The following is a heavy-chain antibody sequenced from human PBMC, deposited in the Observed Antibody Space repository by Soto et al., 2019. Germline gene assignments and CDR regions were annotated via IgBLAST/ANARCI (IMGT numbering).Heavy chain of an antibody. CDR1: GYTLTELS. CDR2: FDYEEDEE. J-gene: IGHJ3*01. D-gene: IGHD3-16*01. CDR3: ATVLGGAFDV. Sequence: QVHLLQSGAEVKKPGASIQVSCKVSGYTLTELSIQWVRQAPGKGLEWMGGFDYEEDEESYAHKFQGRVTMTEDTSTHTAFMRLSGLSSEDTAIYYCATVLGGAFDVWGQGTMVTVSS. V-gene: IGHV1-24*01.